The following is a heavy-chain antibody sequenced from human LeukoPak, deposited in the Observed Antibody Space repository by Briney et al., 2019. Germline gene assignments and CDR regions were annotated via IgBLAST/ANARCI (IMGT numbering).Heavy chain of an antibody. Sequence: ASVKVSSKASGGTFSSYAISWVRQAPGQGLEWMGGIIPIFGTANYAQKFQGRVTITADESTSTAYMELSSLRSEDTAVYYCARRAILLYRGWFDPWGQGTLVTVSS. V-gene: IGHV1-69*01. CDR2: IIPIFGTA. J-gene: IGHJ5*02. D-gene: IGHD2-2*02. CDR3: ARRAILLYRGWFDP. CDR1: GGTFSSYA.